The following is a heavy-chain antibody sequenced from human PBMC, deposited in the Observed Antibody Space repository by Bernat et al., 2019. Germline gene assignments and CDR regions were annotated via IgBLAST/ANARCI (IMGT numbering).Heavy chain of an antibody. CDR2: IYHSGST. D-gene: IGHD2-2*01. CDR1: GVSVTSSNW. V-gene: IGHV4-4*02. J-gene: IGHJ5*02. CDR3: AKILYSTLGGWLDP. Sequence: QVQLQESGPGLVKPSGTLSLTCAVSGVSVTSSNWWSWVRQPPGKGLEWIGEIYHSGSTNYNPSLKSRVTFSVDKSNNQFSLRLSSVTAADTAVYYCAKILYSTLGGWLDPWGQGTLVTVSS.